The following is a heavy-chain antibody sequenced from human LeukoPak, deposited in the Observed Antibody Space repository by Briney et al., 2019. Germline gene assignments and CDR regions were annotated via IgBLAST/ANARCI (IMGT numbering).Heavy chain of an antibody. CDR3: ARDGPQYSGNDLGLNFDY. CDR1: GFTFSTYA. J-gene: IGHJ4*02. Sequence: GGSLRLSCAASGFTFSTYAMHWVRQAPGKGLEWVAVISYDGSNKYYANSVKGRFTISRDNSKNTLYLQMNSLRAEDTAVYYCARDGPQYSGNDLGLNFDYWGQGTLVTVSS. D-gene: IGHD1-26*01. CDR2: ISYDGSNK. V-gene: IGHV3-30-3*01.